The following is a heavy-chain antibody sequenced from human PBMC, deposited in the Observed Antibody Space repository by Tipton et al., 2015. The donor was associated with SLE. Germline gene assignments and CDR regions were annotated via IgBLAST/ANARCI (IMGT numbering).Heavy chain of an antibody. V-gene: IGHV3-30*18. CDR1: GFCFTSYG. J-gene: IGHJ4*02. CDR2: IWYDGSNE. CDR3: AKGGRLGRGPIDY. D-gene: IGHD3-16*01. Sequence: RFLRLSCVASGFCFTSYGMHWVRQAPGKGLESVAVIWYDGSNEYYADSVKGRFTISRDNAKNMLFLQMNSLRAEDTAMYYCAKGGRLGRGPIDYWGQGTLVTVSS.